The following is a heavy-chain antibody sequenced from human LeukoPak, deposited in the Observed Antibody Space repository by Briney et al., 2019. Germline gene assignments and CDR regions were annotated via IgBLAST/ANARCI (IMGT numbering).Heavy chain of an antibody. CDR1: GFTFNYAW. Sequence: GGSLRLACAASGFTFNYAWMSWVRQAPGKGLEWVGRIKSKTDGGTADYAAPVKGRFSISRDDSKNTVYLQMNSLKTEDTAVYYCTTDPVRGVINGGNWFGPWGQGTLVTVSS. CDR2: IKSKTDGGTA. D-gene: IGHD3-10*02. V-gene: IGHV3-15*01. J-gene: IGHJ5*02. CDR3: TTDPVRGVINGGNWFGP.